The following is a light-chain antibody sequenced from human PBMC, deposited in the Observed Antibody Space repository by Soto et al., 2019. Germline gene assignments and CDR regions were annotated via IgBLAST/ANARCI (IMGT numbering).Light chain of an antibody. CDR3: QQSFSMPYT. V-gene: IGKV1-39*01. Sequence: DIQMTQSPSSLSASVGDRVTITCRASQSISRYLNWYQQKPGKAPRLLIYAASSLQSGVPSRISGSGSGTDFTLIIRSLQPEDFATYYCQQSFSMPYTFGQGTKLEIK. CDR1: QSISRY. CDR2: AAS. J-gene: IGKJ2*01.